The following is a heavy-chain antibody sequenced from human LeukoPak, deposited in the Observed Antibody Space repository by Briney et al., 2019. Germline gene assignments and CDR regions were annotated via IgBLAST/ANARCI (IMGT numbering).Heavy chain of an antibody. CDR3: ATSRYSSILNDY. CDR1: GYTFTSYD. D-gene: IGHD6-13*01. J-gene: IGHJ4*02. CDR2: MNPNSGNT. V-gene: IGHV1-8*01. Sequence: AASVKVSCEASGYTFTSYDINWVRQATGQGLEWMGWMNPNSGNTGYAQKFQGRVTMTRNTSISTAYMELSSLRSEDTAVYYCATSRYSSILNDYWGQGTLVTVSS.